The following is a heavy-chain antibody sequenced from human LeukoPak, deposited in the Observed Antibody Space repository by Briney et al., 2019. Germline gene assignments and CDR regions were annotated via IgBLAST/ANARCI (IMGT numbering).Heavy chain of an antibody. J-gene: IGHJ4*02. CDR2: FDPEDGET. V-gene: IGHV1-24*01. D-gene: IGHD6-19*01. CDR3: ATGRVAVAGKTPFDY. Sequence: GASVKVSCKVSGYTLTELSMHWVRQAPGEGLEWMGGFDPEDGETIYAQKFQGRVTMTEDTSTDTAYMELSSLRSEDTAVYYCATGRVAVAGKTPFDYWGQGTLVTVSS. CDR1: GYTLTELS.